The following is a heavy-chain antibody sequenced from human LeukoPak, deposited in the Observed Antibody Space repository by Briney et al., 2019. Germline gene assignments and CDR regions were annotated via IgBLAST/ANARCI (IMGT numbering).Heavy chain of an antibody. CDR3: ARDSDSGYGPFAS. V-gene: IGHV3-53*01. D-gene: IGHD5-12*01. Sequence: AGGSLRLSCAASGFTVSNSYMSWVRQAPGKGLEWVSVIHSGGTTNYADSVQGRFTISRDNSKTTVYLHMNSLRAEDTAVYYCARDSDSGYGPFASWGQGTLVTVSS. J-gene: IGHJ4*02. CDR2: IHSGGTT. CDR1: GFTVSNSY.